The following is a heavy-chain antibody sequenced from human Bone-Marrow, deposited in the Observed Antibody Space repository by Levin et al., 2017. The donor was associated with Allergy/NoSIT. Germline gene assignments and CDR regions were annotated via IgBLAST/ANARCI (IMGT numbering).Heavy chain of an antibody. V-gene: IGHV3-11*03. CDR3: AKVLRGYSDYDN. D-gene: IGHD5-12*01. J-gene: IGHJ1*01. CDR2: ISGNSGDT. Sequence: GESLKISCVASGFTFSDSYMSWLRQAPGKGLEWVTYISGNSGDTNYVDSVKGRFTISRDNARNSLYLQMNSLRAEDTAVYYCAKVLRGYSDYDNWGQGTLVTVSS. CDR1: GFTFSDSY.